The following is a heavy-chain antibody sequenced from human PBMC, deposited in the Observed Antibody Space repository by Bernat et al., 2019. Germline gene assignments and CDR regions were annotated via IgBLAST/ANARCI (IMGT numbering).Heavy chain of an antibody. D-gene: IGHD4-17*01. CDR2: INSDGSSS. CDR1: GFTFSSYW. V-gene: IGHV3-74*01. J-gene: IGHJ4*02. Sequence: EVQLVESGGGLVQPGGSLRLSCAASGFTFSSYWMHWVRQAPGKGLVWVSRINSDGSSSSYAESVKGRFTISRDNAKNTLYLQMNSLRAEDTAVYYCASDRYGDYGDYWGQGTLVTVSS. CDR3: ASDRYGDYGDY.